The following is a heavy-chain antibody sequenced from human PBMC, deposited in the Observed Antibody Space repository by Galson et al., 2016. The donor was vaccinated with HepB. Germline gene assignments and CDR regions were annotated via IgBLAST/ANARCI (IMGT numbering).Heavy chain of an antibody. Sequence: LVKPTQTLTLTCTFSGFSLSTSGMCVSWIRQPPGKALEWLARIDWDDDKYYSTSLKTRLTISKDTSKNQVVLTMTNMDPVDTATYYCARTAPAPRPRIYGMDVWGQGPTVTVSS. V-gene: IGHV2-70*11. CDR2: IDWDDDK. CDR3: ARTAPAPRPRIYGMDV. CDR1: GFSLSTSGMC. J-gene: IGHJ6*02. D-gene: IGHD1-14*01.